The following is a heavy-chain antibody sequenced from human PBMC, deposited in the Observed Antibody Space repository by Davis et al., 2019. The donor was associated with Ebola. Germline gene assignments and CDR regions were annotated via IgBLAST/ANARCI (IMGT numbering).Heavy chain of an antibody. D-gene: IGHD3-10*01. Sequence: GESLKISCAASGFTFSSYAMSWVRQAPGKGLEWVSAISGSGGSTYYADSVKGRFTISRDNSKNTLYLQMNSLRAEDTAVYYCAKELWFGEIHYWGQGTLVTVSS. CDR3: AKELWFGEIHY. CDR2: ISGSGGST. J-gene: IGHJ4*02. CDR1: GFTFSSYA. V-gene: IGHV3-23*01.